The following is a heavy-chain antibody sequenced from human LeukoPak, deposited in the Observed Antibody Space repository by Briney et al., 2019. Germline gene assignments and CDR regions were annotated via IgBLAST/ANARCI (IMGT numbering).Heavy chain of an antibody. CDR1: GFTFSDYA. Sequence: GGSLGLSCTASGFTFSDYAMTWVRQAPGKGLEWVSGMSAIGGSFFYADSLKGRFTISRDNSKNTLYLQINSLRGDDTAVYYCAKDRSSSWYPSYMDVWGKGTTVTVSS. V-gene: IGHV3-23*01. CDR2: MSAIGGSF. D-gene: IGHD6-13*01. J-gene: IGHJ6*03. CDR3: AKDRSSSWYPSYMDV.